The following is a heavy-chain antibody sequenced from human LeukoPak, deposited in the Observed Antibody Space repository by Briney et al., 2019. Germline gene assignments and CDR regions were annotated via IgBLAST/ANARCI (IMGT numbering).Heavy chain of an antibody. V-gene: IGHV3-48*02. D-gene: IGHD3-22*01. CDR2: ITSSSDSI. CDR3: SSESRY. CDR1: GFTFNTYA. J-gene: IGHJ4*02. Sequence: PGGSLRLSCAASGFTFNTYAMSWVRQAPGKGLEWVSWITSSSDSIYYADSVKGRFTISRDNAKNSLYLQMNSLRDEDTAVYYCSSESRYWGQGTLVIVSS.